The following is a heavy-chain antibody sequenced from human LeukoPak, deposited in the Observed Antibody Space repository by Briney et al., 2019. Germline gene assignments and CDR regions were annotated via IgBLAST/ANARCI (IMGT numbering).Heavy chain of an antibody. CDR1: GFTFSSYA. J-gene: IGHJ4*02. Sequence: PGGSLRLSCAASGFTFSSYAMHWVRQAPGKGLEWVAVISYDGSNKYCADSVKGRFTISRDNSKNTLYLQMNSLRAEDTAVYYCAKVGSSGWYVGYYFDYWGQGTLVTVSS. CDR3: AKVGSSGWYVGYYFDY. D-gene: IGHD6-19*01. V-gene: IGHV3-30-3*01. CDR2: ISYDGSNK.